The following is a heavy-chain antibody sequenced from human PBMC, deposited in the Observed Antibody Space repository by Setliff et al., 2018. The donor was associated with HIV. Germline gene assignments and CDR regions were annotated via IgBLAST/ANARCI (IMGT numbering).Heavy chain of an antibody. CDR3: AKVGQQLADWYFDL. D-gene: IGHD6-13*01. V-gene: IGHV3-30*02. Sequence: GGSLRLSCAASGFTFSSYVMPWVRQAPGKGLEWVAFIRYDESLTHYADSVEGRFTVTRDNPKNTLYLQMNSLRPEDTAVYYCAKVGQQLADWYFDLWGRGTLVTVSS. J-gene: IGHJ2*01. CDR1: GFTFSSYV. CDR2: IRYDESLT.